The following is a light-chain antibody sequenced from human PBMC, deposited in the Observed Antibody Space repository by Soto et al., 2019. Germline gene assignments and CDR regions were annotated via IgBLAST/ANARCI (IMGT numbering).Light chain of an antibody. CDR2: GAS. CDR1: QSVSST. Sequence: EIVLAQSPATLSLSPGGRATLSCRPSQSVSSTLARHQHNPGPTPSLLISGASTRATATPARFSGSGSGTEFTLTISSLQSEDFAVYYCQQYNNWWTFGQGTKVDIK. CDR3: QQYNNWWT. V-gene: IGKV3-15*01. J-gene: IGKJ1*01.